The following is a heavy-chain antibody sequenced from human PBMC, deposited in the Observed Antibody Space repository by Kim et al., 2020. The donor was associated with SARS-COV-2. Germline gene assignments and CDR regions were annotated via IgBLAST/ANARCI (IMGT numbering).Heavy chain of an antibody. V-gene: IGHV1-24*01. J-gene: IGHJ6*02. D-gene: IGHD1-26*01. CDR3: ATLNPRRGVGATDYYYGMDV. CDR2: FDPEDGET. CDR1: GYTLTELS. Sequence: ASVKVSCKVSGYTLTELSMHWVRQAPGKGLEWMGGFDPEDGETIYAQKFQGRVTMTEDTSTDTAYMELSSLRSEDTAVYYCATLNPRRGVGATDYYYGMDVWGQGTTFTVSS.